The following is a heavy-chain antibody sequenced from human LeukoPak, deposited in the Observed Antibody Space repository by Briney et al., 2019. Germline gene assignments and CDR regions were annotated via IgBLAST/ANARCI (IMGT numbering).Heavy chain of an antibody. CDR1: GGSISSYY. CDR3: AREKVYSSSWYGDY. V-gene: IGHV4-39*07. Sequence: SETLSLTCTVSGGSISSYYWGWIRQPPGKGLEWIGSIYYSGSTYYNPSLKSRVTISVDTSKDQFSLKLSSVTAADTAVYYCAREKVYSSSWYGDYWGQGTLVTVSS. D-gene: IGHD6-13*01. J-gene: IGHJ4*02. CDR2: IYYSGST.